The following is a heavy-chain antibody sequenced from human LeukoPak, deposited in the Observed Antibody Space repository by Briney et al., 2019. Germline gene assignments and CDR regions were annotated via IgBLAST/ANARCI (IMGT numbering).Heavy chain of an antibody. Sequence: GGSLRLSCAASGFTFNNAWMSWVRQAPGKGLEWVGRIKRKSDGGPTDYAAPVKGRFTISRDDSKSMLHLQMNSLKTEDTAVYYCTTLYRLDPWGQGTLVTVSS. CDR3: TTLYRLDP. V-gene: IGHV3-15*01. D-gene: IGHD3-16*02. CDR1: GFTFNNAW. J-gene: IGHJ5*02. CDR2: IKRKSDGGPT.